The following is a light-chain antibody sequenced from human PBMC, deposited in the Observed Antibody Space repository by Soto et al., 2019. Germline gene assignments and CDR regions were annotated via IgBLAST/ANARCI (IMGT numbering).Light chain of an antibody. CDR1: LDIRKD. Sequence: IQVTQSPSSLSASVGDRVSITCRASLDIRKDLAWYQQKPGKAPQILIYGASTLQTGVASRFSRSGSATDFTLTISSLQPEDSAAYYCLQDYNYPCTFGQGTKVDIK. CDR3: LQDYNYPCT. J-gene: IGKJ2*02. V-gene: IGKV1-6*01. CDR2: GAS.